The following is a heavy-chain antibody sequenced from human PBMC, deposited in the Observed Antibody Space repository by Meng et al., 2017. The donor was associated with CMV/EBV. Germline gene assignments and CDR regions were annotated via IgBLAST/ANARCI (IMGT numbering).Heavy chain of an antibody. Sequence: GESLKISCAASGFTFSSYWMSWVRQAPGKGLEWVAVISYDGSNKYYADSVKGRFTISRDNSKNTLYLQMNSLRAEDTAVYYCASNSALYCSGGSCYSENYFDFWGQGTLVTVSS. CDR1: GFTFSSYW. CDR2: ISYDGSNK. CDR3: ASNSALYCSGGSCYSENYFDF. D-gene: IGHD2-15*01. V-gene: IGHV3-30-3*01. J-gene: IGHJ4*02.